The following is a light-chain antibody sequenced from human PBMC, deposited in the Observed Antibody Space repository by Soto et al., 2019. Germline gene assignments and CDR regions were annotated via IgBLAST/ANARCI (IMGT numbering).Light chain of an antibody. CDR1: SNVVGSHDL. J-gene: IGLJ1*01. V-gene: IGLV2-14*02. CDR2: DVS. Sequence: DLTHAAYVSGSPRQAIAISYTGNSNVVGSHDLVSWYQQQSGKVPKLIIYDVSSRPSGVSNRFSGSKSGNTASLTISGLQAEDEADYYCSSFTSTTTYVFGTGTKVTVL. CDR3: SSFTSTTTYV.